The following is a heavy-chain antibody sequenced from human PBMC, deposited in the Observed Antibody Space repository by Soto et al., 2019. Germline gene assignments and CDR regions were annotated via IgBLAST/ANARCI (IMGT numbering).Heavy chain of an antibody. CDR3: ARGGSGTYLLDY. CDR1: GCTFSSHW. D-gene: IGHD3-10*01. V-gene: IGHV3-74*01. CDR2: INSDGSST. J-gene: IGHJ4*02. Sequence: EVQLVESGGGLVQPGGSLRLSCAASGCTFSSHWLHWVRQAPGKGLVWVSRINSDGSSTNYADSVKGQFTISRDNAKNTVYLHVNSLRAEDTAVYYCARGGSGTYLLDYWGQGTLVTASS.